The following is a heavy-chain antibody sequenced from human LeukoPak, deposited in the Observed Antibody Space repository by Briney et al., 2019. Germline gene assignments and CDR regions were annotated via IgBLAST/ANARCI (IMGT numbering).Heavy chain of an antibody. J-gene: IGHJ4*02. D-gene: IGHD3-16*02. CDR1: GYTFTGYY. Sequence: PGASVKVSCKASGYTFTGYYMHWVRQAPGQGLEWMGWINPNSGGTNYAQKFQGRVTMTRDTSISTAYMELSRLRSDDTAVYYCARVSNPVNDYVWGSYRYSDYWGQGTLVTVSS. CDR2: INPNSGGT. V-gene: IGHV1-2*02. CDR3: ARVSNPVNDYVWGSYRYSDY.